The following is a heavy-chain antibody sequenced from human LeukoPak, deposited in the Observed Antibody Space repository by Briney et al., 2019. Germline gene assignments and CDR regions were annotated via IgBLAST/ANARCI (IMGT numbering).Heavy chain of an antibody. CDR1: GGSISSGGYS. CDR2: IYHSGST. CDR3: ASERTVDTAMVT. J-gene: IGHJ4*02. Sequence: PSQTLSLTCAVSGGSISSGGYSWSWTRQPPGKGLEWIGYIYHSGSTYYNPSLKSRVTISVDRSKNQFSLKLSSVTAADTAVYYCASERTVDTAMVTWGQGTLVTVSS. D-gene: IGHD5-18*01. V-gene: IGHV4-30-2*01.